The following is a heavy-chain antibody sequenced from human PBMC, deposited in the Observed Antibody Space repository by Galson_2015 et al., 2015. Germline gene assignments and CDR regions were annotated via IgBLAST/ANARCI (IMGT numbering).Heavy chain of an antibody. D-gene: IGHD1-26*01. V-gene: IGHV3-21*01. CDR1: GFTFSSYG. CDR3: ARAHSGSYFDY. Sequence: SLRLSCAASGFTFSSYGMNWVRQAPGKGLEWVSSISSSSSYIYYADSVKGRFTISRDNAKNSLYLQMNSLRAEDAAVYYCARAHSGSYFDYWGQGTLVTVSS. J-gene: IGHJ4*02. CDR2: ISSSSSYI.